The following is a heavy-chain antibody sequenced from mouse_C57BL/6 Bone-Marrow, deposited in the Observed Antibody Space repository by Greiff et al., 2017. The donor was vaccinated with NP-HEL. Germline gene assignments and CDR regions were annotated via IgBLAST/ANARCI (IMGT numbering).Heavy chain of an antibody. J-gene: IGHJ1*03. D-gene: IGHD1-1*01. CDR2: INPNNGGT. CDR3: AREIYDYGSSYLWYFDV. V-gene: IGHV1-22*01. CDR1: GYTFTDYN. Sequence: VQLQQSGPELVKPGASVKMSCKASGYTFTDYNMHWVKQSHGKSLEWIGYINPNNGGTSYNQKFKGKATLTVNKSSSTAYMELRSLTSEDSAVYYCAREIYDYGSSYLWYFDVWGTGTTVTVSS.